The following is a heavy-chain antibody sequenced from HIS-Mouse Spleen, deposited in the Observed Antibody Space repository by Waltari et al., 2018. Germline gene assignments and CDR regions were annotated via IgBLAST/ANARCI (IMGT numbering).Heavy chain of an antibody. Sequence: EVQLVESGGGLVQPGGSLRLSCAASGFTFISYSLNWVGRSPGKGLEWVSYISSSSSTIYYADSVKGRFTISRDNAKNSLYLQMNSLRAEDTAVYYCARGASGSYYLVSVSDYWGQGTLVTVSS. CDR1: GFTFISYS. V-gene: IGHV3-48*01. D-gene: IGHD1-26*01. J-gene: IGHJ4*02. CDR2: ISSSSSTI. CDR3: ARGASGSYYLVSVSDY.